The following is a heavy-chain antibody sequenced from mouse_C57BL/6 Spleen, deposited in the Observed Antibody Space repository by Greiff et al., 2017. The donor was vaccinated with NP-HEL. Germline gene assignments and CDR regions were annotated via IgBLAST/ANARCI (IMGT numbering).Heavy chain of an antibody. Sequence: EVMLVESGEGLVKPGGSLKLSCAASGFTFSSYAMSWVRQTPEKRLEWVAYISSGGDYIYYADTVKGRFTISRDNARNTLYLQMSSLKSEDTAMYYCTREDRDYYAMDYWGQGTSVTVSS. CDR1: GFTFSSYA. V-gene: IGHV5-9-1*02. J-gene: IGHJ4*01. CDR3: TREDRDYYAMDY. CDR2: ISSGGDYI. D-gene: IGHD2-14*01.